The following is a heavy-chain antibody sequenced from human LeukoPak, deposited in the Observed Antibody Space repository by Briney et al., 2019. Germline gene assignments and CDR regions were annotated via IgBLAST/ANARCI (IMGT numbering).Heavy chain of an antibody. Sequence: PGGSLRLSCAASGFTFSSYSMNWVRQAPGKGLEWVAVISYDGSNKYCADSVKGRFTISRDNSKNTLYLQMNSLRAEDTAVYYCAREGPGNYYFDYWGQGTLVTVSS. J-gene: IGHJ4*02. D-gene: IGHD1-7*01. V-gene: IGHV3-30*03. CDR2: ISYDGSNK. CDR3: AREGPGNYYFDY. CDR1: GFTFSSYS.